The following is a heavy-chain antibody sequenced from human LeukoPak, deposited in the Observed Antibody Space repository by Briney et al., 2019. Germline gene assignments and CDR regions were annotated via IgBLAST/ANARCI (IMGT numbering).Heavy chain of an antibody. CDR3: ARDSSSSFSYYYYYYMDV. CDR2: INYSGST. CDR1: GGSISSHY. J-gene: IGHJ6*03. Sequence: SETLSLTCTVSGGSISSHYWSWIRQPPGKGLVWIGYINYSGSTNYNPSIKSRVTISVDTSKNQLSLKLSSVTAADTAVYYCARDSSSSFSYYYYYYMDVWGKGTTVTVSS. D-gene: IGHD6-6*01. V-gene: IGHV4-59*11.